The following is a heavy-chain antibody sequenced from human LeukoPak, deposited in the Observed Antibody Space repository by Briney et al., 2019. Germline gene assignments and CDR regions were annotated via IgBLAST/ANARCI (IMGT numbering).Heavy chain of an antibody. CDR1: GFTFSSYG. Sequence: GGTLRLSCAASGFTFSSYGMSWVRQAPGKGLEWVSAISGSGGSTYYADSVKGRFTISRDNSKNTLYLQMNSLRAEDTAVYYCAKDLVAGQWYYYYMDVWGKGTTVTVSS. CDR3: AKDLVAGQWYYYYMDV. V-gene: IGHV3-23*01. J-gene: IGHJ6*03. CDR2: ISGSGGST. D-gene: IGHD3-9*01.